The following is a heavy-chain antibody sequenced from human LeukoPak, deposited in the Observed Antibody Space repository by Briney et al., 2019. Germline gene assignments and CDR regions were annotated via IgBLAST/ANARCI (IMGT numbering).Heavy chain of an antibody. Sequence: GGSLRLSCAASGFTFSSYGMHWVRQAPGKGLEWVAVIWYDGSNKYYADSVKGRFTISRDNSKNTLYPQMNSLRAEDTAVYYCARTYSSSWYLSDYWGQGTLVTVSS. CDR3: ARTYSSSWYLSDY. CDR1: GFTFSSYG. V-gene: IGHV3-33*01. D-gene: IGHD6-13*01. CDR2: IWYDGSNK. J-gene: IGHJ4*02.